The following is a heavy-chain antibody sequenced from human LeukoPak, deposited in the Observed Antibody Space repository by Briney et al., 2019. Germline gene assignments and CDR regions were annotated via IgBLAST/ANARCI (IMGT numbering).Heavy chain of an antibody. CDR2: ISGSGGST. CDR1: GFTFSSYA. D-gene: IGHD1-26*01. J-gene: IGHJ4*02. Sequence: TGGSLRLSCAASGFTFSSYAMSWVRQAPGKGLEWVSAISGSGGSTYYADSVKGRFTISRDNSKNTLYLQTNSLRAEDTAVYYCAKANLHGGSYSSFDYWGQGTLVTVSS. CDR3: AKANLHGGSYSSFDY. V-gene: IGHV3-23*01.